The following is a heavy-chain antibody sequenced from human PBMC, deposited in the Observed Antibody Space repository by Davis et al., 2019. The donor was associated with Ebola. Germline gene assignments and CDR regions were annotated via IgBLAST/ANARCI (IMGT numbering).Heavy chain of an antibody. J-gene: IGHJ5*02. CDR2: IYYSGST. CDR1: GGSFSGYY. Sequence: SETLSLTCAVYGGSFSGYYWSWIRQPPGKGLEWIGYIYYSGSTNYNPSLKSRVTISVDTSKNQFSLKLSSVTAADTAVYYCARPVAQYSSSWYWFDPWGQGTLVTVSS. V-gene: IGHV4-59*08. D-gene: IGHD6-13*01. CDR3: ARPVAQYSSSWYWFDP.